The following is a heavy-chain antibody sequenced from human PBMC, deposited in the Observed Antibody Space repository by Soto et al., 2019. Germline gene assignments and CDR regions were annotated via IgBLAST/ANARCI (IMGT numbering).Heavy chain of an antibody. CDR3: ASAPLGYCSSTSCYGGVDNWFDP. J-gene: IGHJ5*02. D-gene: IGHD2-2*03. CDR2: IYYSGST. Sequence: SETLSLTCTVSGGSISSSSYYWGWIRQPPGKGLEWIGSIYYSGSTYYNPSLKSRVTISVDTSKNQFSLKLSSVTAADTAVYYCASAPLGYCSSTSCYGGVDNWFDPWGQGTLVTVSS. CDR1: GGSISSSSYY. V-gene: IGHV4-39*01.